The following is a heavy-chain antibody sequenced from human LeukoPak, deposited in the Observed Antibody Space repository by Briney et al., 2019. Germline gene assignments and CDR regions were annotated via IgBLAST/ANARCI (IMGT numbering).Heavy chain of an antibody. CDR1: GFTFSSYW. V-gene: IGHV3-20*04. Sequence: PGGSLRLSCAASGFTFSSYWMSWVRQAPGKGLEWVSGINWNGGSTGYADSVKGRFTISRDNAKNSLYLQMNSLSTEDTAVYYCVKGDHNEIDYWGQGTLVTVSS. CDR3: VKGDHNEIDY. CDR2: INWNGGST. D-gene: IGHD2-8*01. J-gene: IGHJ4*02.